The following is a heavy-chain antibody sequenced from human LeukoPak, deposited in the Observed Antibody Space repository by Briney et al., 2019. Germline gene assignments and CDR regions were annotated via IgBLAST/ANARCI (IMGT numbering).Heavy chain of an antibody. J-gene: IGHJ4*02. V-gene: IGHV1-18*04. CDR3: ASEVHYDFWSGYPH. Sequence: ASVKVSCKASGYTFTSYYMHWVRQAPGQGLEWMGWISAYNGNTNYAQKLQGRVTMTTDTSTSTAYMELRSLRSDDTAVYYCASEVHYDFWSGYPHWGQGTLVTVSS. D-gene: IGHD3-3*01. CDR2: ISAYNGNT. CDR1: GYTFTSYY.